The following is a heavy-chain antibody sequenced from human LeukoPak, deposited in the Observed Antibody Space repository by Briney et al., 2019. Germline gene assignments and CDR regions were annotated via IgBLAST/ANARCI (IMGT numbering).Heavy chain of an antibody. V-gene: IGHV4-59*08. D-gene: IGHD2-15*01. J-gene: IGHJ4*02. CDR2: IYYTGST. CDR3: ARQFCSGGNCYPLFDC. CDR1: AGSIRDYY. Sequence: SETLSLTCAVSAGSIRDYYWSWIRQPPGEGLEWIGFIYYTGSTNYNPSLKSRVTISVDTSNTQFSLRLSSVNVTTTVRYYCARQFCSGGNCYPLFDCWGQGTLVTVSS.